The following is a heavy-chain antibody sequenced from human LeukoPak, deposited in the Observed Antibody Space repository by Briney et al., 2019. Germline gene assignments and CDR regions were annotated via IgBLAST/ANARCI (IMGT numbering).Heavy chain of an antibody. D-gene: IGHD2-15*01. CDR1: GYTFTSYA. CDR2: INTNTGNP. Sequence: GASVKVSCKASGYTFTSYAMNWVRQAPGQGLEWMGWINTNTGNPTYAQGFTGRFVFSLDTSVSTAYLQISSLKAEDTAVYYCARSVVVVAATQGDYYYYYMDVWGKGTTVTVSS. CDR3: ARSVVVVAATQGDYYYYYMDV. V-gene: IGHV7-4-1*02. J-gene: IGHJ6*03.